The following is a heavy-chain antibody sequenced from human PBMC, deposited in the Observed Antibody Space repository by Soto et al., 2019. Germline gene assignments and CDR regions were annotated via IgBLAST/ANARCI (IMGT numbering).Heavy chain of an antibody. J-gene: IGHJ6*02. CDR2: IKADGTEK. Sequence: GGSLRLSCVGSGFTFSGYWMVWVRQTPGKGLEWVATIKADGTEKYYVDSVKGRFTFSRDNAKTSVYLEMNSLRAEDTAVYYCVTAVRGYNANGDLWGQGTTVTVSS. CDR3: VTAVRGYNANGDL. CDR1: GFTFSGYW. V-gene: IGHV3-7*03. D-gene: IGHD5-12*01.